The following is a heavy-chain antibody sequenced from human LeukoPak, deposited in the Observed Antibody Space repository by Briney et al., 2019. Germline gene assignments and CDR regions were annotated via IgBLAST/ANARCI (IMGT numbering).Heavy chain of an antibody. D-gene: IGHD3-22*01. J-gene: IGHJ4*02. CDR2: ISAYNGNT. V-gene: IGHV1-18*01. CDR1: GYTFTSYG. Sequence: GASVTVSCTASGYTFTSYGISWVRQAPGQGLEWMGWISAYNGNTNYAQKLQGRVTMTTDTSTSTAYMELRSLRSDDTAVYYCARALLAHYYDSSGYGFDYWGQGTLVTVSS. CDR3: ARALLAHYYDSSGYGFDY.